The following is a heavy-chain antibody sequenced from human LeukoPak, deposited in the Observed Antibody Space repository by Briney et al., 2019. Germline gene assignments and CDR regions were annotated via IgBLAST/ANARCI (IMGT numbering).Heavy chain of an antibody. D-gene: IGHD3-9*01. CDR2: INHSGST. CDR1: GGSFSGYY. Sequence: SETLSLTCAVYGGSFSGYYWSWIRQPPGKGLEWIGEINHSGSTNYNPSLKSRVTMSVDTSKNQFSLKLSSVTAADTAVYYCARALPDYDILTGYYMGSAFDIWGQGTMVTVSS. J-gene: IGHJ3*02. V-gene: IGHV4-34*01. CDR3: ARALPDYDILTGYYMGSAFDI.